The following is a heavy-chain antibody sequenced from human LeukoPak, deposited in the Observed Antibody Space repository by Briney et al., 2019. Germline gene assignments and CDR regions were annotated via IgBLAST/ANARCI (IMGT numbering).Heavy chain of an antibody. Sequence: ASVKVSCKVSGYTFTSYYMHWVRQAPGQGLEWMGIINPSGGSTSYAQKFQGRVTMTRDTSTSTVYMELSSLRSEDTAVYYCARDYYDSSGYYYVGYWGQGTLVTVSS. V-gene: IGHV1-46*01. CDR2: INPSGGST. D-gene: IGHD3-22*01. J-gene: IGHJ4*02. CDR1: GYTFTSYY. CDR3: ARDYYDSSGYYYVGY.